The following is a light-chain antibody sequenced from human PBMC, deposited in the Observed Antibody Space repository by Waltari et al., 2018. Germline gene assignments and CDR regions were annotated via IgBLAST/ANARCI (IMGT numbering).Light chain of an antibody. CDR3: PKYYSRRT. CDR1: QSILYKSNDKYY. Sequence: DIVITQSPESLAVSMGEMATINCRSSQSILYKSNDKYYLAWYQQKPGQPPKLLIYWAFTRYSGVSERFSGSGSETDFSLTISSLQPEDVSVYYCPKYYSRRTFGRGTRVEIK. V-gene: IGKV4-1*01. J-gene: IGKJ1*01. CDR2: WAF.